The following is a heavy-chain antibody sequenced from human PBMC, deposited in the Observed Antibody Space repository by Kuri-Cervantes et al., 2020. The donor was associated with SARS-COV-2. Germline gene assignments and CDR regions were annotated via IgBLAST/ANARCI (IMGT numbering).Heavy chain of an antibody. CDR3: ARDNSSGWAHFDY. CDR2: INPSGGST. J-gene: IGHJ4*02. Sequence: ASVKVSCKASGYTFTNFALNWVRQAPGQGLEWMGIINPSGGSTSYAQKFQGRVTMTRDTSTSTVYMELSSLRSEDTAVYYCARDNSSGWAHFDYWGQGTLVTVSS. CDR1: GYTFTNFA. V-gene: IGHV1-46*01. D-gene: IGHD6-19*01.